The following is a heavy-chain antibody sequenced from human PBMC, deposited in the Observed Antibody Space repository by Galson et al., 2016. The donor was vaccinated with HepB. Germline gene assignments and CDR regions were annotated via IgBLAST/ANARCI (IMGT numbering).Heavy chain of an antibody. CDR2: ISYDGSNK. V-gene: IGHV3-30*18. CDR1: GFTFSSYG. CDR3: AKDHAFLGLYFYGMEV. Sequence: SLRLSCAASGFTFSSYGMHWVRQAPGKGLEWVAVISYDGSNKYYADSVKGRFTISRDNSKNTLYLQMNSLRAEDTAVYYCAKDHAFLGLYFYGMEVWGQGTPVTVSS. D-gene: IGHD3-9*01. J-gene: IGHJ6*02.